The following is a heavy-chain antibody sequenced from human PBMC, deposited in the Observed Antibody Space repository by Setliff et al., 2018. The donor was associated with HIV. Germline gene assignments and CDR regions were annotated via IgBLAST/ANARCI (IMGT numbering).Heavy chain of an antibody. V-gene: IGHV4-61*02. Sequence: PSETLSLTCTVSGGSISSGSYYWSWIRQPAGKGLEWIGRIYTSGSTNYNPSLKSRLIISLDTSKNQFSLNLRSVTAADTAVYLCASGGHRLHDYWGQGTLVTSPQ. CDR1: GGSISSGSYY. CDR2: IYTSGST. CDR3: ASGGHRLHDY. J-gene: IGHJ4*02. D-gene: IGHD1-26*01.